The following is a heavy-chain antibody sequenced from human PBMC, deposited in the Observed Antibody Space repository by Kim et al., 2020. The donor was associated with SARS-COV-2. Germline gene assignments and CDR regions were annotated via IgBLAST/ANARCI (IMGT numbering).Heavy chain of an antibody. D-gene: IGHD7-27*01. CDR2: IYNDGAI. CDR3: INSNWGSY. Sequence: GGSLRLSCTPSGFTVSSNHMSWVRQAPGKGLEWVSIIYNDGAIYYADSVMGRFTISRDNSKNTVYLQMNTLRAEDTALYYCINSNWGSYWGQGTLVTVSS. V-gene: IGHV3-53*01. CDR1: GFTVSSNH. J-gene: IGHJ4*02.